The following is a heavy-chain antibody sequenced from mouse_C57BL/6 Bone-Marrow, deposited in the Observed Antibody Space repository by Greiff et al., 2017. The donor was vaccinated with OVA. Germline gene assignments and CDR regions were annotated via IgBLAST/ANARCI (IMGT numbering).Heavy chain of an antibody. D-gene: IGHD6-1*01. CDR1: GYSFTGYY. J-gene: IGHJ4*01. V-gene: IGHV1-43*01. CDR2: INPSTGGT. Sequence: EVQLQQSGPELVKPGASVKISCKASGYSFTGYYMHWVKHSSEKSLEWIGEINPSTGGTSYNQKFKGKATLPVDKSSSTAYMQRKSLTSEDSAVYSCAAAPYAMDYWGQGTSVTVSS. CDR3: AAAPYAMDY.